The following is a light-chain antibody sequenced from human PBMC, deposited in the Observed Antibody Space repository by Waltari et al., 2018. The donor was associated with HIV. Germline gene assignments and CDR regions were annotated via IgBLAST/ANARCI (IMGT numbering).Light chain of an antibody. CDR3: QQSDSVPRT. V-gene: IGKV1-39*01. CDR2: AAS. J-gene: IGKJ2*01. CDR1: QSIRTS. Sequence: DTVTITCRASQSIRTSLNWYQHKQGTAPKLLIYAASSLQSGVPPRFSGSGSGTDFTLTINSLQDEDFATYYCQQSDSVPRTFGQGTKLEVK.